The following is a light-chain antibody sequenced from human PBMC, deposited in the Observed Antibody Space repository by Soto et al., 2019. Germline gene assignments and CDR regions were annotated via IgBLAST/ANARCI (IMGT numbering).Light chain of an antibody. CDR3: AAWDDSLSGQV. V-gene: IGLV1-47*01. Sequence: QSVLTQPPSASGTPRQRVTISCSGSSSNIGSNYVYWYQQLPGTAPKLLIYRNNQRPSGVPDRFSGSKSGTSASLAISGLRSEDEADYYCAAWDDSLSGQVFGGGTKLTLL. J-gene: IGLJ3*02. CDR2: RNN. CDR1: SSNIGSNY.